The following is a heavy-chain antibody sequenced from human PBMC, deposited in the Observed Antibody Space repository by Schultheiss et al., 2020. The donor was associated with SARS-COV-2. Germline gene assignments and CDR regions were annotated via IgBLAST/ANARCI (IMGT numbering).Heavy chain of an antibody. D-gene: IGHD2-15*01. J-gene: IGHJ4*02. CDR1: GFSLSTSGMC. CDR2: IDWDDDK. CDR3: AREYCSGGSCYSGDY. V-gene: IGHV2-70*11. Sequence: SGPTLVKPTQTLTLTCTFSGFSLSTSGMCASWIRQPPGKALEWLARIDWDDDKYYSTSLKTRLTISKDTSKNQVVLTMTNMDPVDTATYYCAREYCSGGSCYSGDYWGQGTLVTVSS.